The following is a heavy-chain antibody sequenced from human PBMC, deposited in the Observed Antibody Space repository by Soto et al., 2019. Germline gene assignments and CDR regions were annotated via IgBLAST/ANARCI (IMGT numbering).Heavy chain of an antibody. CDR1: GFTFSTFW. J-gene: IGHJ6*02. V-gene: IGHV3-7*03. CDR2: IKQDGSEK. CDR3: ARDRYYDSSGYSYYHYGMDV. Sequence: VGSMGLSCAASGFTFSTFWMSWVRQAPGKGLEWVANIKQDGSEKYYVDSVKGRSTISRDNAKNSLYLQMNSLRAEDTAVYYCARDRYYDSSGYSYYHYGMDVWGQGTTVTVSS. D-gene: IGHD3-22*01.